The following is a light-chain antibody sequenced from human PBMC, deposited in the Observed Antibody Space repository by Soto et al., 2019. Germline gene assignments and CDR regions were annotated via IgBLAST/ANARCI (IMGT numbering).Light chain of an antibody. CDR1: SSDVGGYNY. CDR2: DVT. V-gene: IGLV2-14*01. CDR3: SSYSLITTRV. J-gene: IGLJ1*01. Sequence: QSALTQPASVSGSPGQSITISCTGTSSDVGGYNYVSWYQQHPGRAPKLIIYDVTNRPSGVSHRFSGSKSGNTASLTISGLQAEYEANYYCSSYSLITTRVFGTGTKLTVL.